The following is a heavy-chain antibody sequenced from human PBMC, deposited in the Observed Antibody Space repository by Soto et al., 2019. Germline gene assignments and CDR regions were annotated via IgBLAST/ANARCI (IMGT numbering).Heavy chain of an antibody. J-gene: IGHJ6*03. CDR1: GYSFTSYW. CDR2: IYPGDSDT. D-gene: IGHD5-18*01. Sequence: GESLKISCKGSGYSFTSYWSGWVRQMPGKGLEWMGIIYPGDSDTRYSPSFQGQVTISADKSISTAYLQWSSLKASDTAMYYCARGIVDTATYYYYYYMDVWGKGTTVTVSS. V-gene: IGHV5-51*01. CDR3: ARGIVDTATYYYYYYMDV.